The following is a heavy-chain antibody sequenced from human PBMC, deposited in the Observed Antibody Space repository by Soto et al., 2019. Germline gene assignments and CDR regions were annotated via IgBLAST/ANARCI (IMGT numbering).Heavy chain of an antibody. V-gene: IGHV1-3*01. J-gene: IGHJ6*02. CDR3: ARDGDIVVLPAAIGYYYDRLDV. Sequence: ASVKVSCKASGYTFTSYAMHWVRQAPGQRLEWMGWINAGNGNTKYSQKFQGRVTITRDTSASTAYMELSSLRSEDTAVYYCARDGDIVVLPAAIGYYYDRLDVWGQGTTVTGSS. CDR1: GYTFTSYA. CDR2: INAGNGNT. D-gene: IGHD2-2*01.